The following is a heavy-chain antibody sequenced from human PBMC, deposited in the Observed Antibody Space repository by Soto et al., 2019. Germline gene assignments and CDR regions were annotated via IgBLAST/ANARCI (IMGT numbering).Heavy chain of an antibody. Sequence: PSETLSLTCTVSGGSISSGGSYWGWIRQPPGKGLEWIGYIYYSGNTYFNPSLKSRVTLSVDTSKNQFSLNLSSVTAADTAVYYCARHRTSPTNYYYYGMDVWGQGTTVTVSS. CDR3: ARHRTSPTNYYYYGMDV. CDR2: IYYSGNT. CDR1: GGSISSGGSY. D-gene: IGHD1-1*01. J-gene: IGHJ6*02. V-gene: IGHV4-30-4*01.